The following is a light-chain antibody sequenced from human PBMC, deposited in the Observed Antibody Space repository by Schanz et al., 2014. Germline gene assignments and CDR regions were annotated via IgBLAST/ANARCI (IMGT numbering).Light chain of an antibody. V-gene: IGKV3-20*01. CDR1: QSLSSSY. CDR3: QQYGSSPYT. Sequence: EIVLTQSPGTLSLSPGERATLSCRASQSLSSSYLAWCQQKPGQAPTLLIYGASTRATGLPARFSGSGSGTEFTLTISRLEPEDFAVYYCQQYGSSPYTFGQGTKLEIK. CDR2: GAS. J-gene: IGKJ2*01.